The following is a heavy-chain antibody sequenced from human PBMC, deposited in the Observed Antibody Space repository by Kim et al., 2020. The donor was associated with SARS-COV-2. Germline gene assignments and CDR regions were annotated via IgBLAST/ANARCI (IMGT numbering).Heavy chain of an antibody. CDR1: GASVRSARFY. Sequence: SETLSLTCAVSGASVRSARFYWSWVRQPPGGGLEWIGYVYYSGSTNYNSSLNSRVSISLDTANNHFSLRLTSVSAADTALYFCATAGGSGTYFGAFHIW. V-gene: IGHV4-61*03. D-gene: IGHD2-15*01. CDR3: ATAGGSGTYFGAFHI. CDR2: VYYSGST. J-gene: IGHJ3*02.